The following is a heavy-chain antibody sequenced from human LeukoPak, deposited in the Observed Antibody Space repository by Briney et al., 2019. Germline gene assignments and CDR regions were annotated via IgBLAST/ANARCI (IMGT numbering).Heavy chain of an antibody. J-gene: IGHJ4*02. V-gene: IGHV4-59*12. CDR1: GGSISTYY. D-gene: IGHD6-13*01. CDR2: MYYSGST. Sequence: SETLSLTCTVSGGSISTYYWSWIRQPPGKGLECIGYMYYSGSTNYSPSLKSRVTISVDTSKNQFSLKLSSVTAADTAVYYCARASRHYYSSSWIDYWGQGTLVTVSA. CDR3: ARASRHYYSSSWIDY.